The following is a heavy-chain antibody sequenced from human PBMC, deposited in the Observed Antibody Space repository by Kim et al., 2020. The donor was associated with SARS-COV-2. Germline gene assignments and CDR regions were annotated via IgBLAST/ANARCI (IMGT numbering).Heavy chain of an antibody. Sequence: ASVKVSCKASGYTFTSYYMHWVRQAPGQGLEWMGIINPSGGSTSYAQKFQGRVTMTRDTSTSTVYMELSSLRSEDTAVYYCARTIAAAGPASAFDIWGQGTMVTVSS. CDR3: ARTIAAAGPASAFDI. CDR2: INPSGGST. J-gene: IGHJ3*02. V-gene: IGHV1-46*01. D-gene: IGHD6-13*01. CDR1: GYTFTSYY.